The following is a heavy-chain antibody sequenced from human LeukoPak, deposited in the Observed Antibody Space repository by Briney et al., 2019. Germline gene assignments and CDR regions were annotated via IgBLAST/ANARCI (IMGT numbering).Heavy chain of an antibody. V-gene: IGHV3-23*01. CDR2: ISGSGGST. J-gene: IGHJ4*02. CDR3: AKDGPGDDPTVTTVGYYFDY. D-gene: IGHD4-17*01. CDR1: GFTFSSYA. Sequence: GWSLRLSCAASGFTFSSYAMSWVRQAPGKGLEWVSAISGSGGSTYYADSVKGRFTISRDNSENTLYLQMNSLRAEDTAVYYCAKDGPGDDPTVTTVGYYFDYWGQGTLVTVSS.